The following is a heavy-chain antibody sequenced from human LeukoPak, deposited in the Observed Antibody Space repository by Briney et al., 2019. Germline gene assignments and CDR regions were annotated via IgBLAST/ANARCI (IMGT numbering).Heavy chain of an antibody. CDR3: ARGLSLRPSPFYY. Sequence: PSETLSLTCAVYGGSFSGYYWSWIRQPPGKGLEWIGEINHSGSTNYNPSLKSRVTISVDTSKNQFSLKLSSVTAADTAVYYCARGLSLRPSPFYYWGQGTLVTVSS. CDR2: INHSGST. J-gene: IGHJ4*02. V-gene: IGHV4-34*01. CDR1: GGSFSGYY. D-gene: IGHD3-16*01.